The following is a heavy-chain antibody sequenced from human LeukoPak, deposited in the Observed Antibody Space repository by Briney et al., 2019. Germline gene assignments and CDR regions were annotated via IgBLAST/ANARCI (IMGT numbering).Heavy chain of an antibody. J-gene: IGHJ6*03. CDR3: AKDGDTVSGTYYFDMDV. V-gene: IGHV3-30*02. Sequence: GGSLRLSCAASGFTFSTYGMHWVRQAPGKGLEWVAFIRYDAINKYYADSVKGRFTISRDNSRNTLYLQMNSLRAEDTALYYCAKDGDTVSGTYYFDMDVWGKGTTVNISS. CDR1: GFTFSTYG. CDR2: IRYDAINK. D-gene: IGHD1-26*01.